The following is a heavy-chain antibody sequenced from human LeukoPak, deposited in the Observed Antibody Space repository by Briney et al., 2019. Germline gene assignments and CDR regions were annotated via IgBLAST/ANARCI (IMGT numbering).Heavy chain of an antibody. D-gene: IGHD7-27*01. CDR2: INPNSGGT. V-gene: IGHV1-2*02. CDR3: ARRNWGEGYYYYMDV. J-gene: IGHJ6*03. CDR1: GYTFTDYF. Sequence: GASVKVSCKASGYTFTDYFMHWVRQAPGQGLEWMGWINPNSGGTNYAQKFQGRVTMTRDTSISTAYMELSRLRSDDTAVYYCARRNWGEGYYYYMDVWGKGTTATVSS.